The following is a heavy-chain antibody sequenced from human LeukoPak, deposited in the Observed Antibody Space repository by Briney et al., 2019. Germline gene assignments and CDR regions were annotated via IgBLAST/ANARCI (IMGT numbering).Heavy chain of an antibody. CDR1: GFSLSTSGMC. J-gene: IGHJ4*02. V-gene: IGHV2-70*11. CDR3: ARYIAAAGTGFDY. CDR2: IDWDDDK. D-gene: IGHD6-13*01. Sequence: SGPTLVNPTQTLTLTCTFSGFSLSTSGMCVSWIRQPPGKALEWLARIDWDDDKYYSTSLKTRLTISKDTSKNQVVLTMTNMDPVEPATYSCARYIAAAGTGFDYWGQGTLVTVSS.